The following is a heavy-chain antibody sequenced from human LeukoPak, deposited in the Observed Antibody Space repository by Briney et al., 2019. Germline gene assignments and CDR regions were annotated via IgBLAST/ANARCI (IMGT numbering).Heavy chain of an antibody. CDR2: INPNSGGT. CDR3: AREPALDTYYYYYMDV. J-gene: IGHJ6*03. V-gene: IGHV1-2*02. D-gene: IGHD5-18*01. Sequence: ASVKVSCKASGYTFTSYGISWVRQAPGQGLEWMGWINPNSGGTNYAQKFQGRATMTRDTSISTAYMELSRLRSDDTAVYYCAREPALDTYYYYYMDVWGKGTTVTVSS. CDR1: GYTFTSYG.